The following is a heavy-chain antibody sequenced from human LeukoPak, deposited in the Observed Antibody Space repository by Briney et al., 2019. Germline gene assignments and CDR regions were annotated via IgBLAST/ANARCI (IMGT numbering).Heavy chain of an antibody. CDR2: ISAYNGNT. J-gene: IGHJ5*02. CDR3: ARALKGRNWFDP. D-gene: IGHD2-8*01. V-gene: IGHV1-18*01. Sequence: ASVKVSCKASGYTFTSYGISWVRQAPGQGLEWMGWISAYNGNTNYAQKLQGRVTMTTDTSTSTAYMELRSLRPDDTAVYYCARALKGRNWFDPWGQGTLVTVSS. CDR1: GYTFTSYG.